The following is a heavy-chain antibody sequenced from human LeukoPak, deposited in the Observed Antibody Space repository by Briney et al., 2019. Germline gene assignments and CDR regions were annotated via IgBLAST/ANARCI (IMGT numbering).Heavy chain of an antibody. V-gene: IGHV1-69*13. CDR1: GYTFTSYG. J-gene: IGHJ5*02. CDR2: IIPIFGTA. D-gene: IGHD3-22*01. Sequence: SVKVSCKASGYTFTSYGISWVRQAPGQGLEWMGGIIPIFGTANYAQKFQGRVTITADESTSTAYMELSSLRSEDTAVYYCARDGDSSGYYRPYNWFDPWGQGTLVTVSS. CDR3: ARDGDSSGYYRPYNWFDP.